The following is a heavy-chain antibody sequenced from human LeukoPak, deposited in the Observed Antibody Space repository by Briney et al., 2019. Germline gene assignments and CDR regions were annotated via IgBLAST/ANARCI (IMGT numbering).Heavy chain of an antibody. CDR3: TGIVATIKFFDY. CDR2: IKQDGSEK. Sequence: GGSLRLSCAASGFTFSSYWMSWVRQAPGKGLEWVANIKQDGSEKYYVDSVKGRFTISRDNAKNSLYLQMNSLRAEDTAVYYCTGIVATIKFFDYWGQGTLVTVSS. J-gene: IGHJ4*02. D-gene: IGHD5-12*01. CDR1: GFTFSSYW. V-gene: IGHV3-7*03.